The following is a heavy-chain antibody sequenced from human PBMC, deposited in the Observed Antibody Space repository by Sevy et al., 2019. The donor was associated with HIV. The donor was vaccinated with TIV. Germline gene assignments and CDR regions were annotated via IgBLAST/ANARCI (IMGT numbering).Heavy chain of an antibody. D-gene: IGHD4-4*01. Sequence: GGSLRLSCAASGFTFSSFWMTWVRQAPGKGLEWVANINQDGSEIHYVDSVKGRFSISRDNAKNSLNLQMNSLRAEDTAVYYCARALYAYSSYWGQGTVVTVSS. J-gene: IGHJ4*02. V-gene: IGHV3-7*01. CDR3: ARALYAYSSY. CDR1: GFTFSSFW. CDR2: INQDGSEI.